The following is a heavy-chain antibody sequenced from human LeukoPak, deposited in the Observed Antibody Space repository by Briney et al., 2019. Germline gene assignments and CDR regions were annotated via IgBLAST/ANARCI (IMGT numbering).Heavy chain of an antibody. CDR2: ISGSGSGSST. J-gene: IGHJ4*02. V-gene: IGHV3-23*01. CDR1: GFTFSSSA. Sequence: GGSLRLSCAASGFTFSSSAMSWVRQAPGKGLEWVSTISGSGSGSSTYYADSVKGRFTISRDNSKNTLYLQMNSLRAEDTAVYYCAKSGYNRFDYWGQGTLVTVSS. CDR3: AKSGYNRFDY. D-gene: IGHD5-24*01.